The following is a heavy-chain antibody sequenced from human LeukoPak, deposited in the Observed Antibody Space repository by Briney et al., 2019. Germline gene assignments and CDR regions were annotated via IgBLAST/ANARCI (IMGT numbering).Heavy chain of an antibody. CDR3: ARADITMVRGVINRDAFDI. CDR1: GGXISSYS. CDR2: IYYSGST. V-gene: IGHV4-59*01. J-gene: IGHJ3*02. D-gene: IGHD3-10*01. Sequence: SETLSLTCTVSGGXISSYSCTWIRQPPGKGLEWIGDIYYSGSTNYNPSLKSRVTISVDTSKNQFSLKLSSVTAADTAVYYCARADITMVRGVINRDAFDIWGQGTMVTVSS.